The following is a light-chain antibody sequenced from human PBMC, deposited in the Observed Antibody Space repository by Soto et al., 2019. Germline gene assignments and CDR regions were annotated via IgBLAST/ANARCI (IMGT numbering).Light chain of an antibody. CDR1: HGISRS. Sequence: DIQMTQSPSSVSASVGDRVTITCRASHGISRSLAWYQQKPGKAPKLLIYAASSLQSGVPSRFSGSGSGTDFTLTISSLQPEDFATYYCQHADSFPLITLGQGTRLEIK. CDR2: AAS. CDR3: QHADSFPLIT. V-gene: IGKV1-12*01. J-gene: IGKJ5*01.